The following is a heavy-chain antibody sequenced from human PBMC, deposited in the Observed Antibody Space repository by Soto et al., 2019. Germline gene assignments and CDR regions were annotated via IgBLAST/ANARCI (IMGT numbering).Heavy chain of an antibody. CDR2: IKSKTDGGTT. J-gene: IGHJ6*02. CDR3: TTVRKWELPTYYYYYGMDV. Sequence: PGGSLRLSCAASGFTFSNAWMSWVRQAPGKGLEWVGRIKSKTDGGTTGYAAPVKGRFTISRDDSKNTLYLQMNSLKTEDTAVYYCTTVRKWELPTYYYYYGMDVWGQGTTVTVSS. D-gene: IGHD1-26*01. CDR1: GFTFSNAW. V-gene: IGHV3-15*01.